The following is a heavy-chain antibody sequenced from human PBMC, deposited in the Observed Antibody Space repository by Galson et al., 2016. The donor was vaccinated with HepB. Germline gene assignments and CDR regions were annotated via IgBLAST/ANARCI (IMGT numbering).Heavy chain of an antibody. J-gene: IGHJ3*02. V-gene: IGHV1-46*03. CDR2: VNPSGGGT. CDR3: ARAGPYQIPNTDFWSAYQHDACEI. CDR1: GYTFISHY. Sequence: SVKVSCKASGYTFISHYVHWVRQAPGQGLEWMGIVNPSGGGTGYAQKFQGRLAMTRDTSTSTVYMELSSLRSEDTAVYYCARAGPYQIPNTDFWSAYQHDACEIWGQGTMVTVSS. D-gene: IGHD3-3*01.